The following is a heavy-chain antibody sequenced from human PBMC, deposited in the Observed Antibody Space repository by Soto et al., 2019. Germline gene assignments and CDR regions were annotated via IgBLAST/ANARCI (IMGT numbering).Heavy chain of an antibody. CDR1: GFTFSSYR. CDR2: ISSSSSTI. CDR3: ARPGPDYASSGWAFDF. V-gene: IGHV3-48*02. Sequence: EVQLVESGGGLVQPGGSLRLSCAASGFTFSSYRMNWVRQAPGKGLEWVSYISSSSSTIYYADSVKGRFTISRDNAKNSLYLQMNSLRDEDTAVYYCARPGPDYASSGWAFDFRGKGTLVTVSS. J-gene: IGHJ4*02. D-gene: IGHD4-17*01.